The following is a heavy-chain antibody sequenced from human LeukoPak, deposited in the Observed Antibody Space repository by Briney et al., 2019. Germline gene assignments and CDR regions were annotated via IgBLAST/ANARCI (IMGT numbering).Heavy chain of an antibody. CDR3: ARSYSSSFHDAFDI. V-gene: IGHV3-53*01. CDR2: IYSGGST. CDR1: GFIVSNSY. Sequence: PGGSLRLSCAASGFIVSNSYMSWVRQAPGRGLEWVSVIYSGGSTYFADSVKGRFTISRDNSKNTLYLQMNSLRAEDTAVYYCARSYSSSFHDAFDIWGQGTMVTVSS. D-gene: IGHD6-13*01. J-gene: IGHJ3*02.